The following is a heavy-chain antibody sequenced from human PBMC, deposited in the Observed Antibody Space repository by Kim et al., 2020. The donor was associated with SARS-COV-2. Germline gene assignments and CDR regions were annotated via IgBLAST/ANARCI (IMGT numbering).Heavy chain of an antibody. D-gene: IGHD3-3*01. CDR3: ASTPRAYYDFWSGSMGAFDI. J-gene: IGHJ3*02. V-gene: IGHV4-31*03. CDR1: GGSISSGGYY. Sequence: SETLSLTCTVSGGSISSGGYYWSWIRQHPGKGLEWIGYIYYSGSTYYNPSLKSRVTISVDTSKNQFSLKLSSVTAADTAVYYCASTPRAYYDFWSGSMGAFDIWGQGTMVTVSS. CDR2: IYYSGST.